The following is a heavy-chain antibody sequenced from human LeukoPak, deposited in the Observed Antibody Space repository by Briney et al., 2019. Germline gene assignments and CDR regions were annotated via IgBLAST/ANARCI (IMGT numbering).Heavy chain of an antibody. CDR1: GYTFTGYY. J-gene: IGHJ2*01. CDR3: ARVWNRPRYWYFDL. V-gene: IGHV1-2*06. Sequence: ASVKVSCKASGYTFTGYYIHWVRQAPGQGLEWMGRINPNTGDTNYVQRFQGRVAITRDTSINTAYMELSRLKSDDTAIYYCARVWNRPRYWYFDLWGRGTLVTVSS. D-gene: IGHD1-1*01. CDR2: INPNTGDT.